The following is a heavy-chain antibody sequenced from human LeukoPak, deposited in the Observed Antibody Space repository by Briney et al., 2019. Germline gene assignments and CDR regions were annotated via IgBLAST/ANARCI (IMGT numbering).Heavy chain of an antibody. J-gene: IGHJ3*02. V-gene: IGHV4-4*07. CDR3: ATGTPRWYEDAFDI. D-gene: IGHD6-13*01. CDR1: GGSISSYY. CDR2: IYTSGST. Sequence: PSETLSLTRTVSGGSISSYYWSWIRQPAGKGLEWIGRIYTSGSTNYNPSLKSRVTMSVDTSKNQFSLKLSSVTAADTAVYYCATGTPRWYEDAFDIWGQGTMVTVSS.